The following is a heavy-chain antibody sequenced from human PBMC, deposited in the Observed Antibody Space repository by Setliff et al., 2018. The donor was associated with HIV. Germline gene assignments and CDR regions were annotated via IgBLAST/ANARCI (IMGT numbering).Heavy chain of an antibody. CDR3: AREGVSLWFGELPSSHYMDV. CDR1: GVSFSSYA. Sequence: SVKVSCKTSGVSFSSYAISWVRQAPGQGLEWMGGIIPMFGATNYAQKFQGRVTITADESTSTAYMELSSLRSEDTAVYYCAREGVSLWFGELPSSHYMDVWGKGTTVTVSS. V-gene: IGHV1-69*13. CDR2: IIPMFGAT. J-gene: IGHJ6*03. D-gene: IGHD3-10*01.